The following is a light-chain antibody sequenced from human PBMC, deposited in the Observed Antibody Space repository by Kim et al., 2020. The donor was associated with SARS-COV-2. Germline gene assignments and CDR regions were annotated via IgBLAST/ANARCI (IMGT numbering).Light chain of an antibody. Sequence: GQRFNISCSGSRPNVGRDFVNWYQQLPGTAPEVFIYNDNQRPSGVPDRFSGSRSGTSASLAISGLQSEDEADYYCATWDVSLNGWVFGGGTQLTVL. J-gene: IGLJ3*02. CDR1: RPNVGRDF. V-gene: IGLV1-44*01. CDR3: ATWDVSLNGWV. CDR2: NDN.